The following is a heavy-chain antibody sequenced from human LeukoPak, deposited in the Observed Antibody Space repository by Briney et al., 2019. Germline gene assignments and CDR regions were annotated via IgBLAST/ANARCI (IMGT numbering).Heavy chain of an antibody. CDR1: GYTFTGYY. Sequence: ASVKVSCKASGYTFTGYYMHWVRQAPGQGLEWMGWINPNSGGTNYAQKFQGRVTMTRDTSISTAYMELSRLRSDDTAVYYCARGGYYYDSSGYYEFDYWGQGTLVTVSS. CDR3: ARGGYYYDSSGYYEFDY. J-gene: IGHJ4*02. CDR2: INPNSGGT. V-gene: IGHV1-2*02. D-gene: IGHD3-22*01.